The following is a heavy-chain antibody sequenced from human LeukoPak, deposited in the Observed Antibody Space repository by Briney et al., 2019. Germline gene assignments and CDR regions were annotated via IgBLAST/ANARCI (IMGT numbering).Heavy chain of an antibody. CDR2: IYYSGST. J-gene: IGHJ6*03. D-gene: IGHD2-21*02. CDR1: GGSISSYY. CDR3: ARGISGGGDYYLSYRAGRGYYYYMDV. V-gene: IGHV4-59*01. Sequence: KPSETLSLTCTVSGGSISSYYWSWIRQPPGKGLEWIGYIYYSGSTNYNPSLKSRVTISVDTSKNQFSLKLSSVTAADTAVYYCARGISGGGDYYLSYRAGRGYYYYMDVWGKGTTVTISS.